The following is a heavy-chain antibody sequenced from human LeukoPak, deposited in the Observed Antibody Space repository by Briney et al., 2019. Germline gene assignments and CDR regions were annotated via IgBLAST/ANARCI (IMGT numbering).Heavy chain of an antibody. Sequence: GGSLRLSCAASGFTFNDHPMHWIRLAPHKGLGWVAVISYDGLNKYYSHSVKDRFTVSRDNVNNILYLQMNRLRTEDTAVYYCARDLGILWKLAYSWGQGTLVTVSS. CDR1: GFTFNDHP. CDR2: ISYDGLNK. D-gene: IGHD2-21*01. V-gene: IGHV3-30*04. CDR3: ARDLGILWKLAYS. J-gene: IGHJ5*02.